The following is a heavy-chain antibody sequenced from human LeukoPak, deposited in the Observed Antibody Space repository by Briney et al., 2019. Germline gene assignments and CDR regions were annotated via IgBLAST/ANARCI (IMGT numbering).Heavy chain of an antibody. CDR3: AKGPHHYEWDNWFDP. D-gene: IGHD3-16*01. V-gene: IGHV3-43D*03. J-gene: IGHJ5*02. Sequence: SGGSLRLSCAASGFTFDDYAMHWVRHAPGKGLEWVSLISWDGGSTYYADPVKGRFTISRDNSKNSLYLQMNSLRAEDTALYYCAKGPHHYEWDNWFDPWGQGTLVTVSS. CDR2: ISWDGGST. CDR1: GFTFDDYA.